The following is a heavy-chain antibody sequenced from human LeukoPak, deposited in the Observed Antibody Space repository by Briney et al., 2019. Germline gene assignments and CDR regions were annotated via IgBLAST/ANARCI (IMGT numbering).Heavy chain of an antibody. Sequence: PSETLSLTCSVSGGSISSYYWSWIRQPPGKGLEWIGYIYHSGSTYYNPSLKSRVTISVDRSKNQFSLKLSSVTAADTAVYYCARAETPNEYSSSDWGQGTLVTVSS. J-gene: IGHJ4*02. CDR1: GGSISSYY. CDR2: IYHSGST. V-gene: IGHV4-59*12. D-gene: IGHD6-6*01. CDR3: ARAETPNEYSSSD.